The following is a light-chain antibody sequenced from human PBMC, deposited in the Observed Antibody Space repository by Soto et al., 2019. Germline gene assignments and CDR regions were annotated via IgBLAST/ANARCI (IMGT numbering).Light chain of an antibody. J-gene: IGKJ4*01. Sequence: DIQMTQSPSSLSASVGDRVTITCRASQTISSYLNWYQRKPGKAPKLLIYAASSLQSGVPSRFSGSESGTDFTLTISSLQPEDFATYYCQQSYSTPLTFGGGTKVEIQ. CDR1: QTISSY. CDR3: QQSYSTPLT. CDR2: AAS. V-gene: IGKV1-39*01.